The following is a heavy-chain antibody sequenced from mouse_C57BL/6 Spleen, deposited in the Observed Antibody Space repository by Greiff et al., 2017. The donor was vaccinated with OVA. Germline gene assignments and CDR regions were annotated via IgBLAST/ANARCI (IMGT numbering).Heavy chain of an antibody. Sequence: QVQLQQPGAELVKPGASVKLSCKASGYTFTSYWMQWVKQRPGQGLEWIGEIDPSDSSTNYNQKFKGKATLTVDTSSSTAYMQLSSLTSEDSAVDYCARCYYGSSYVDYWGQGTTLTVSS. D-gene: IGHD1-1*01. J-gene: IGHJ2*01. V-gene: IGHV1-50*01. CDR2: IDPSDSST. CDR3: ARCYYGSSYVDY. CDR1: GYTFTSYW.